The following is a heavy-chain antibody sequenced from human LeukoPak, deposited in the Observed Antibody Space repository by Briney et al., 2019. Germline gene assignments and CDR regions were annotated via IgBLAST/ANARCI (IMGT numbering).Heavy chain of an antibody. J-gene: IGHJ4*02. D-gene: IGHD5-12*01. V-gene: IGHV4-39*07. CDR1: GGSISSSSYY. Sequence: NSSETLSLTCTVSGGSISSSSYYWGWIRQPPGKGLEWIGSIYYSGSTYYNPSLKSRVTISVDTSKNQFSLKLSSVTAADTAVYYCARVAYSGYDYRGYFDYWGQGTLVTVSS. CDR2: IYYSGST. CDR3: ARVAYSGYDYRGYFDY.